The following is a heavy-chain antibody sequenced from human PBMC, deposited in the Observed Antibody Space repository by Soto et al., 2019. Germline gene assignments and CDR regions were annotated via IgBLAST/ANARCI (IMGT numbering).Heavy chain of an antibody. J-gene: IGHJ5*02. D-gene: IGHD1-7*01. V-gene: IGHV3-48*02. CDR2: ISSSSSTI. CDR3: ARGGGYNWNYNWFDP. Sequence: EVQLVESGGGLVQPGGSLRLSCAASGFTFTIYTMIWVRQAPGKGLEWVSYISSSSSTIYYADSVKGRFTISRDNAKNSLYLQMNSLRDEDTAVYYCARGGGYNWNYNWFDPWGQGTLVTVSS. CDR1: GFTFTIYT.